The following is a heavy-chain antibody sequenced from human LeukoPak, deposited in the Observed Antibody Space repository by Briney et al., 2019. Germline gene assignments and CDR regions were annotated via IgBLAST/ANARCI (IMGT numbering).Heavy chain of an antibody. J-gene: IGHJ6*03. CDR3: ARVLVNGQQWVTYYFMDV. Sequence: SETLSLTCTVSGGSISSSNYYWGWIRQPPGRGLEWIGSIYYSGSTYYNPSLKSRVTIFIDMSKNQFSLKLISVTAADTAVYYCARVLVNGQQWVTYYFMDVWGKGTTVTVSS. D-gene: IGHD6-19*01. CDR1: GGSISSSNYY. CDR2: IYYSGST. V-gene: IGHV4-39*07.